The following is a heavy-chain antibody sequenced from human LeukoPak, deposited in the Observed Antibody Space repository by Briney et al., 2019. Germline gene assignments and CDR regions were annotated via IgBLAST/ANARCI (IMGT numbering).Heavy chain of an antibody. CDR2: IHNSGRT. V-gene: IGHV4-59*11. J-gene: IGHJ6*03. CDR1: GGSISSHY. D-gene: IGHD1-26*01. CDR3: AKEVVGLRYYMDV. Sequence: SETLFLTCSVSGGSISSHYWSWVRQPPGKGLEWIGYIHNSGRTNHNPSLKSRDTISVDTSKNQFSLTLSSVTAADTAVYYCAKEVVGLRYYMDVWGRGTTVTVSS.